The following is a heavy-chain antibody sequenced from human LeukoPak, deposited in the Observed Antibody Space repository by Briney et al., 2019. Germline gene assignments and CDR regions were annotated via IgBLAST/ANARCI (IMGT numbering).Heavy chain of an antibody. CDR3: ARPIRGSGSYYNPWFDP. CDR2: IYPGDSDT. J-gene: IGHJ5*02. CDR1: GYSFTSYW. V-gene: IGHV5-51*01. Sequence: PGESLKISCKGSGYSFTSYWIGWVRQLPGKGLEWMGIIYPGDSDTRYSPSFQGQVTISADKSISTAYLQWSSLKASDTAMYYCARPIRGSGSYYNPWFDPWGQGTLVTVSS. D-gene: IGHD3-10*01.